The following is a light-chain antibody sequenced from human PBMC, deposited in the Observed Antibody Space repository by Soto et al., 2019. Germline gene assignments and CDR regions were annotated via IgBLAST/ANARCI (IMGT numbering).Light chain of an antibody. V-gene: IGLV2-14*03. CDR2: DVS. Sequence: QSVLTQPASVSGSHVQSITISCTGTSSDVGGYNFVSWYQQHPGKAPKLMIYDVSNRPSGVSDRFSGSKSGNTASLSISGLQAEDEADYFCSSYTTYTTGTTLVFGTGTKVTVL. J-gene: IGLJ1*01. CDR3: SSYTTYTTGTTLV. CDR1: SSDVGGYNF.